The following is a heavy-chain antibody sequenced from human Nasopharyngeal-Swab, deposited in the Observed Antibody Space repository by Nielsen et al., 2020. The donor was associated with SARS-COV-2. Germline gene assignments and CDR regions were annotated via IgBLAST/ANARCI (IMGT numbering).Heavy chain of an antibody. CDR3: ARAEKLLWTKDSYYGMDV. J-gene: IGHJ6*02. CDR2: INPSGGST. D-gene: IGHD1-26*01. CDR1: GYNFTSYY. Sequence: ASVKVSCKASGYNFTSYYMHWVRQAPGQGLEWMGIINPSGGSTSYAQKFQGRVTMTRDTSTSTVYMELSSLRSEDTAVYYCARAEKLLWTKDSYYGMDVWGQGTTVTVSS. V-gene: IGHV1-46*01.